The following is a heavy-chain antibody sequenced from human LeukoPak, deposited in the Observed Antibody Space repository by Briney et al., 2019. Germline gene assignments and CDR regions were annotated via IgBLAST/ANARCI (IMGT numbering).Heavy chain of an antibody. CDR3: ARDPDGYSPFDY. D-gene: IGHD5-18*01. CDR1: GFTFSSYS. J-gene: IGHJ4*02. Sequence: GGSLRLSCAASGFTFSSYSMNWVRQAPGKGLEWVSSISSSSSYIYYADSVKGRFTVSRDNAKNSLYLQMNSLRAEDTAVYYCARDPDGYSPFDYWGQGTLVTVSS. CDR2: ISSSSSYI. V-gene: IGHV3-21*01.